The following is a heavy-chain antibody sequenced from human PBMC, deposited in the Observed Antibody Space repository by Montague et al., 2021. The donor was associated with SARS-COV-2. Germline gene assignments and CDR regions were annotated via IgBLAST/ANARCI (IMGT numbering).Heavy chain of an antibody. D-gene: IGHD3-22*01. V-gene: IGHV4-39*07. Sequence: SETLSLTCTVSGGAISSSSYYWGWIRQPPGKGLEWIGSICYSGSTXYNPSLKSRVTISVDTSKNQFSLKLSSVTAADTAVYYCARDTRITMLVVVNRYGMDVWGQGTTVTVSS. J-gene: IGHJ6*02. CDR1: GGAISSSSYY. CDR2: ICYSGST. CDR3: ARDTRITMLVVVNRYGMDV.